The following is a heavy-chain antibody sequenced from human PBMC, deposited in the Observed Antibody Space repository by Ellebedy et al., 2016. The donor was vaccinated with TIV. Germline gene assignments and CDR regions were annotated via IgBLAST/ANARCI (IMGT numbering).Heavy chain of an antibody. CDR3: AHRRGAPGWFDP. J-gene: IGHJ5*02. V-gene: IGHV2-5*02. Sequence: SGPTLVKPTQTLTLTCSFSGFSLTTSGLAVGWFRQPPGKALEWLALIYWDDDQRYNSSLQSRLSITKDTSKNQVVLSMTNMDPVDTATYYCAHRRGAPGWFDPWGQGTLVSVSS. CDR2: IYWDDDQ. D-gene: IGHD6-25*01. CDR1: GFSLTTSGLA.